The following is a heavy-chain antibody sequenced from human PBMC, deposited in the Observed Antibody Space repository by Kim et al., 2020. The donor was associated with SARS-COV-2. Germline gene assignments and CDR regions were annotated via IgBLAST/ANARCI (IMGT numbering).Heavy chain of an antibody. CDR2: ISAYNGNT. CDR3: ARDSLLWFRRWGGNYYFDY. CDR1: GYTFTSYG. V-gene: IGHV1-18*01. Sequence: ASVKVSCKASGYTFTSYGISWVRQAPGQGLEWMGWISAYNGNTNYAQKLQGRVTMTTDTSTSTAYMELRSLRSDDTAVYYCARDSLLWFRRWGGNYYFDYWGQGTLVTVSS. D-gene: IGHD3-10*01. J-gene: IGHJ4*02.